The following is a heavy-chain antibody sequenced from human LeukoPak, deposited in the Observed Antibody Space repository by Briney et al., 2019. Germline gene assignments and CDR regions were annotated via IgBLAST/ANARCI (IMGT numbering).Heavy chain of an antibody. D-gene: IGHD4-23*01. V-gene: IGHV3-23*01. Sequence: GGSLRLSCAASGFTFSSYAMSWVRQAPGRGLEWVSAISGSGGSTYYAHSVKGRFTISRDNSKNTLYLQMNSLRAEDTAVYYRAKDPMVVTQFDYWGQGTLVTVSS. CDR2: ISGSGGST. CDR1: GFTFSSYA. J-gene: IGHJ4*02. CDR3: AKDPMVVTQFDY.